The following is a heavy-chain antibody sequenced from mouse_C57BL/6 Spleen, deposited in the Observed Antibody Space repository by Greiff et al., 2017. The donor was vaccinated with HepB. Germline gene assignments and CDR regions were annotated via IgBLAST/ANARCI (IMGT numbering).Heavy chain of an antibody. J-gene: IGHJ2*01. V-gene: IGHV14-1*01. Sequence: EVQLQQSGAELVRPGASVKLSCTASGFNIKDYYMHWVKQRPEQGLEWIGRIDPEDGDTEYAPKFQGKATMTADTSSNTAYLQLSSLTSEDTAVYYCTTGIYDGYYVYFDYWGKGTTLTVSS. CDR2: IDPEDGDT. CDR3: TTGIYDGYYVYFDY. CDR1: GFNIKDYY. D-gene: IGHD2-3*01.